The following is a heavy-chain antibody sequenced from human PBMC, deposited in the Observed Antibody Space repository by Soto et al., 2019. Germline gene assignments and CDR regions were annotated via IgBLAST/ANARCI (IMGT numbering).Heavy chain of an antibody. J-gene: IGHJ6*04. CDR1: GDTFSSFA. CDR2: IIPVFRTP. CDR3: ARANPHLQPCCNYYDALAV. D-gene: IGHD1-1*01. Sequence: QVQLVQSGAEVKKPGSSVKVSCKASGDTFSSFAISWVRQAPGQGLEWMGGIIPVFRTPDYAQKFQGRVTITADEXTSTAYLELSRLRSDATDVYYSARANPHLQPCCNYYDALAVWVEGTTVIASS. V-gene: IGHV1-69*12.